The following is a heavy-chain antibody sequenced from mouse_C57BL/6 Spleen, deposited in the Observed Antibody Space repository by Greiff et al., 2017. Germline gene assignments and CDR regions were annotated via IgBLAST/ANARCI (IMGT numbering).Heavy chain of an antibody. J-gene: IGHJ3*01. CDR2: IDPENGDT. CDR1: GFNIKDDY. V-gene: IGHV14-4*01. D-gene: IGHD2-4*01. Sequence: EVQLQQSGAELVRPGASVKLSCTASGFNIKDDYMHWVKQRPEQGLEWIGWIDPENGDTEYASKFQGKATITADTSSNTAYLQLSSLTSEDTAVYYCTTSYDYVGAWFAYWGQGTLVTVSA. CDR3: TTSYDYVGAWFAY.